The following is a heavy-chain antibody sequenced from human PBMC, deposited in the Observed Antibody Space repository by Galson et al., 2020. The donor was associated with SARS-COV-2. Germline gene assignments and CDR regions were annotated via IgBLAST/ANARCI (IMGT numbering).Heavy chain of an antibody. CDR3: ARALELPGDAFDI. J-gene: IGHJ3*02. D-gene: IGHD1-7*01. CDR2: ISSSGSTI. V-gene: IGHV3-11*01. CDR1: GFTFSDYY. Sequence: TGGSLRLSCAASGFTFSDYYMSWIRQAPGKGLEWVSYISSSGSTIYYADSVKGRFTISRDNAKNSLYLQMNSLRAEDTAVYYCARALELPGDAFDIWGQGTMVTVSS.